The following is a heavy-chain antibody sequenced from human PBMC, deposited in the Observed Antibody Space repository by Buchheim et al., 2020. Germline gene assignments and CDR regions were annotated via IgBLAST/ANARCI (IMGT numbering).Heavy chain of an antibody. CDR1: GLTVSDVW. Sequence: VQLVEFGGDLVKPGGSLRLSCATFGLTVSDVWMIWVRQAPGQGLECVGRIKSEAFGGTAEYATAVKGRFTISRDDSKNTLYLELNSLKTEDTAVYYCTTDRQLVPFDYWGQGTL. J-gene: IGHJ4*02. D-gene: IGHD6-6*01. V-gene: IGHV3-15*01. CDR2: IKSEAFGGTA. CDR3: TTDRQLVPFDY.